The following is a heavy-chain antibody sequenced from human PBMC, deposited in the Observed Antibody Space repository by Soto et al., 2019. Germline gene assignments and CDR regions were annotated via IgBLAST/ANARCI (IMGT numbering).Heavy chain of an antibody. CDR3: ARHHGSGSYYQYYYYMDV. V-gene: IGHV5-51*01. Sequence: GESLKISCKGSGYSFTSYWIGWVRQMPGKGLEWMGIIYPGDSDTRYSPSFQGQVTISADKSISTAYLQWSSLKASDTAMYYCARHHGSGSYYQYYYYMDVWGKGTTVTVSS. J-gene: IGHJ6*03. CDR1: GYSFTSYW. D-gene: IGHD3-10*01. CDR2: IYPGDSDT.